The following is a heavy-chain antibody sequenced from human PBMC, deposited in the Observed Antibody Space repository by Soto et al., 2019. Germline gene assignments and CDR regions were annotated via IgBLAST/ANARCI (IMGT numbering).Heavy chain of an antibody. CDR2: ILNSGRA. CDR3: ARTSWFGELPFDY. D-gene: IGHD3-10*01. Sequence: SETLSLTCSVSCGSISSGDNYWSWIRQPPGKGLECIGYILNSGRAHYTPSLRSRLAISVDTSRNQFSLKLSSVTAADTAVYYCARTSWFGELPFDYWGLGTLVTVSS. V-gene: IGHV4-30-4*01. J-gene: IGHJ4*02. CDR1: CGSISSGDNY.